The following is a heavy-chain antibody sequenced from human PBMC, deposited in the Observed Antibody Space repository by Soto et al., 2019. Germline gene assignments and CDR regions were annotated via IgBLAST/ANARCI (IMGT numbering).Heavy chain of an antibody. J-gene: IGHJ5*02. V-gene: IGHV1-69*08. CDR3: ARDPGQWLVRRGTWFDP. CDR1: GGTFSSYT. D-gene: IGHD6-19*01. CDR2: IIPILGIA. Sequence: QVQLVQSGAEVKKPGSSVKVSCKASGGTFSSYTISWVRQTPGQGLEWMGRIIPILGIATYAQKFQGRVKITADKSTSTAYMELSSLRSEDTAVYYCARDPGQWLVRRGTWFDPWGQGTLVTVSS.